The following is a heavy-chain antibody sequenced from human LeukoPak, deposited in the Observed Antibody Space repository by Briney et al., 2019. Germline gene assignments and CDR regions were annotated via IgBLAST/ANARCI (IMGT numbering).Heavy chain of an antibody. Sequence: SETLSLTCTVSGGSISSYYWSWIRQPPGKGLEWIGYIYYSGSTNYNPSLKSRVTISVDTSKNQFSLKLSSVTAADTAVYYCARARGATEYFGYWGQGTLVTVSS. J-gene: IGHJ4*02. CDR1: GGSISSYY. D-gene: IGHD5-12*01. CDR2: IYYSGST. V-gene: IGHV4-59*01. CDR3: ARARGATEYFGY.